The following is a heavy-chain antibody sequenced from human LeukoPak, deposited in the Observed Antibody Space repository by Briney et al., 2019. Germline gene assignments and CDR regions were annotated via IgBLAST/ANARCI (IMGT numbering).Heavy chain of an antibody. CDR1: GFTFSSYA. Sequence: GGSLRLSCAASGFTFSSYAMSWVRQAPGKGLEWVSAISGSGGSTYYADSVKGRFTISRDNSKNTLYLQMYSLRAEDTAVYYCAKSRSGYSPQYYFDYWGQGTLVTVSS. D-gene: IGHD3-3*01. V-gene: IGHV3-23*01. CDR3: AKSRSGYSPQYYFDY. CDR2: ISGSGGST. J-gene: IGHJ4*02.